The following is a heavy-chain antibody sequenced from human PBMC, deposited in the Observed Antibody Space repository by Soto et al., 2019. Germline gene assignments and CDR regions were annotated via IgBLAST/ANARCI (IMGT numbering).Heavy chain of an antibody. J-gene: IGHJ4*02. Sequence: ASVNVSWKSSGYTFTSYCGSWVRQAPGQGLEWMGWIRAYTGYTNYAQKFQGRVTITTDTSTSTAYMELRSLISDDTAVYYCARASDGYRSGWYVGYFDYWGQGTLVTVPS. V-gene: IGHV1-18*04. CDR2: IRAYTGYT. CDR1: GYTFTSYC. CDR3: ARASDGYRSGWYVGYFDY. D-gene: IGHD6-19*01.